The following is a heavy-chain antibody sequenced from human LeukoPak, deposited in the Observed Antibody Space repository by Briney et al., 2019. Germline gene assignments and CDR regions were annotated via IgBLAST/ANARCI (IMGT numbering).Heavy chain of an antibody. CDR3: AKDRSSKGSGSLYFDY. CDR2: ISGSGGST. J-gene: IGHJ4*02. V-gene: IGHV3-23*01. Sequence: GGSLRLSCAASGFTFSSYGMSWVRQAPGKGLEWVSAISGSGGSTYYADSVKGRFTISRDNSKNTLYLQMNSLRAEDTAVYYCAKDRSSKGSGSLYFDYWGQGTLVTVSS. D-gene: IGHD3-10*01. CDR1: GFTFSSYG.